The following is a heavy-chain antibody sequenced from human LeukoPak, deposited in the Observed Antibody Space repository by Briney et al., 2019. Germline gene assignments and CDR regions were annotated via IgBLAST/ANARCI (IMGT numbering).Heavy chain of an antibody. V-gene: IGHV3-21*01. CDR3: ARFWRSGWWY. CDR1: GFTFSSYS. D-gene: IGHD6-19*01. CDR2: ISSSSYI. J-gene: IGHJ4*02. Sequence: PGGSLRLSRAASGFTFSSYSMNWVRQAPGKGLEWVSSISSSSYIYYADSVKGRFTISRDNAKNSLYLQMNSLRAEDTAVYYCARFWRSGWWYWGQGTLVTVSS.